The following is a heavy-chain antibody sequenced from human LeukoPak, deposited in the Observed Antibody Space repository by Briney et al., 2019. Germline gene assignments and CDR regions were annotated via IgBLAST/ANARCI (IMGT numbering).Heavy chain of an antibody. J-gene: IGHJ3*02. V-gene: IGHV1-18*01. D-gene: IGHD6-13*01. CDR2: ISAYNGNT. CDR3: ARENRMYSSSLNAFDI. CDR1: GYTFTSYG. Sequence: ASVKVSCKASGYTFTSYGISWVRQAPGQGLEWMGWISAYNGNTNYAQKLQGRVTMTRDTSISTAYMELSRLRSDDTAVYYCARENRMYSSSLNAFDIWGQGTMVTVSS.